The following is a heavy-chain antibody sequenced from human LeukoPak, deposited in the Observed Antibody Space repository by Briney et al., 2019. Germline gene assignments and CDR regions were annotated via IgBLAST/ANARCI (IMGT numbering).Heavy chain of an antibody. Sequence: GGSLRLSCAASGFTFRGNGMHWVRQAPGKGLEWVAIIWYDGSNRYYADSVKGRFTISRGNSKNTLFLQMNSLTAEDTAVYYCARDQGTSVTAMVGGHFDYWGPGTLVTVSS. CDR2: IWYDGSNR. V-gene: IGHV3-33*01. CDR1: GFTFRGNG. D-gene: IGHD4-17*01. J-gene: IGHJ4*02. CDR3: ARDQGTSVTAMVGGHFDY.